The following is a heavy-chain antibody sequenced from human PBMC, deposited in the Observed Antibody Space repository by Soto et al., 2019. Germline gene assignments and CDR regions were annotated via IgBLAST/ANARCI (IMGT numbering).Heavy chain of an antibody. Sequence: QVQLQESGPGLVKPSETLALTCTVSGGSISSYYWSWIRQPPGKGLEWIGYIYYSGSTNYNPSLKSRVTKSVDTSKNQFSLKLSYETAADTAVYYCARVNRVDRSGSEYCQHWGHGNLVNV. CDR1: GGSISSYY. V-gene: IGHV4-59*01. J-gene: IGHJ1*01. CDR2: IYYSGST. D-gene: IGHD6-19*01. CDR3: ARVNRVDRSGSEYCQH.